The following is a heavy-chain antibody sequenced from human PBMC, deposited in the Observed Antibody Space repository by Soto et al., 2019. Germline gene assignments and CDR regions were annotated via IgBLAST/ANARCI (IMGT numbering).Heavy chain of an antibody. CDR2: ISYDGSNK. Sequence: QVQLVESGGGVVQPGRSLRLSCAASGFTFSSYGMHWVRQAPGKGLEWVAVISYDGSNKYYADSVKGRFTISRDNXXXTLXLXMNXXXAXXXAXYYCAPWFGAFDYWGQGTLVTVSS. CDR3: APWFGAFDY. CDR1: GFTFSSYG. D-gene: IGHD3-10*01. J-gene: IGHJ4*02. V-gene: IGHV3-30*03.